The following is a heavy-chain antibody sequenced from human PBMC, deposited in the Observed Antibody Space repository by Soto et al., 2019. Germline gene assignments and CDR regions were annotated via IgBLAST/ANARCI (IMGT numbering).Heavy chain of an antibody. CDR3: AGGSYYDILTGRHNWFDP. V-gene: IGHV1-18*01. J-gene: IGHJ5*02. D-gene: IGHD3-9*01. Sequence: QVQLVQSGAEVKKPGASRKVSCKGSGYTFTSYGISWVRQAPGQGREWMGWISAYNGNTNYAQKLQGRVTMTTDTPQSNAYMERRRLRSDDTAVYYCAGGSYYDILTGRHNWFDPWGQGTLVTVCS. CDR1: GYTFTSYG. CDR2: ISAYNGNT.